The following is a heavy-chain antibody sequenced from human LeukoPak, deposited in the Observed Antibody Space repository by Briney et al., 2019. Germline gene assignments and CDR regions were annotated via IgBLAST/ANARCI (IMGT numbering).Heavy chain of an antibody. D-gene: IGHD1-26*01. V-gene: IGHV4-38-2*01. CDR2: IYHSGST. CDR3: ARHLQTTYVGATLDY. Sequence: TSETLSLTCAVSGYSICSGYYWGWIRQPPGKGLEWIGSIYHSGSTYYNPSLKSRVTISVDTSKNQFSLKLSSVTAADTAVYYCARHLQTTYVGATLDYWGQGTLVTVSS. J-gene: IGHJ4*02. CDR1: GYSICSGYY.